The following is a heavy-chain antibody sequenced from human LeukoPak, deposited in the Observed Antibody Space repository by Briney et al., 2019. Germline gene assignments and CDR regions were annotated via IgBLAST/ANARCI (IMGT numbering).Heavy chain of an antibody. CDR2: ISYDGSNK. CDR3: ARGLDGNNGY. V-gene: IGHV3-30-3*01. J-gene: IGHJ4*02. CDR1: GFTFRDAA. D-gene: IGHD5-24*01. Sequence: GGSLRLSCTASGFTFRDAAMTWVRQAPGKGLEWVAVISYDGSNKYYADSVKGRFTISRDNSKNTLYLQMNSLRAEDTAVYYCARGLDGNNGYWGQGTLVTVSS.